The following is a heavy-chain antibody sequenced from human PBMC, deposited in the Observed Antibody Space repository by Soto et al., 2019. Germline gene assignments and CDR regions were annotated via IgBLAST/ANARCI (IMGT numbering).Heavy chain of an antibody. CDR3: ARDRVREAYCSSTSCYASYGMDV. V-gene: IGHV1-18*01. Sequence: QVQLVQSGAEVKKPGASVKVSCKASGDTFTSYGISWVRQAPGQGLEWMGWISAYNGNTNYAQKLQGRVTMTTDTSTSTAYMELRSLRSDDTAVYYCARDRVREAYCSSTSCYASYGMDVWGQGTTVTVSS. CDR2: ISAYNGNT. J-gene: IGHJ6*02. D-gene: IGHD2-2*01. CDR1: GDTFTSYG.